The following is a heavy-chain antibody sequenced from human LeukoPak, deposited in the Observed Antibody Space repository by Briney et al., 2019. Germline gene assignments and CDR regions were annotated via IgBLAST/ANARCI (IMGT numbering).Heavy chain of an antibody. D-gene: IGHD3-3*01. J-gene: IGHJ4*02. Sequence: SETLSLTCAVYGGSFSGYYWSWIRQPPGKGLEWIGEIDHSGGTNYNPSLKSRVTISVDTSKNQFSLKLSSVTAADTAVYYCARGDDPMHLRSPYFDYWGQGTLVTISS. CDR2: IDHSGGT. CDR3: ARGDDPMHLRSPYFDY. V-gene: IGHV4-34*01. CDR1: GGSFSGYY.